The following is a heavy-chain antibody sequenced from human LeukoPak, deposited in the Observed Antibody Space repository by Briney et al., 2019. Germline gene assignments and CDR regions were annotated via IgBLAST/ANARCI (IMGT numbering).Heavy chain of an antibody. CDR1: GGSISSYY. CDR2: IYHSGST. D-gene: IGHD5-18*01. CDR3: ASTAIQRDY. J-gene: IGHJ4*02. Sequence: SETLSLTCTVSGGSISSYYWSWIRQPPGKGLEWIGYIYHSGSTYYNPSLKSRVTISVDRSKNQFSLKLSSVTAADTAVYYCASTAIQRDYWGQGTLVTVSS. V-gene: IGHV4-59*04.